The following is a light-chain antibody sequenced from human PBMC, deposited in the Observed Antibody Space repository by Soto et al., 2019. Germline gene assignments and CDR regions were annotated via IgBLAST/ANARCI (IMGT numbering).Light chain of an antibody. CDR1: RSNIGNNY. J-gene: IGLJ2*01. Sequence: QSVLTQPPSVSAAPGQKVTISCSGSRSNIGNNYVSWYQQLPGTAPKLLIYDNSKRPSGIPDRFSGSKSGTSATLGITGLQTGDEAEYYCGTWDSSLSAGVFGGGTKLTVL. CDR3: GTWDSSLSAGV. V-gene: IGLV1-51*01. CDR2: DNS.